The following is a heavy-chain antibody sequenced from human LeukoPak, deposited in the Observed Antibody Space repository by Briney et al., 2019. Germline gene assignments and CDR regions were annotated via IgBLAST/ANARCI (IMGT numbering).Heavy chain of an antibody. V-gene: IGHV1-69*05. D-gene: IGHD1-26*01. Sequence: ASVKVSCKASGGTFSSYAISWVRQAPGQGLEWMGGIIPIFGTANHAQKFQGRVTITTDESTSTAYMELSSLRSEDTAVYYCARGVGATVWFDPWGQGTLVTVSS. CDR3: ARGVGATVWFDP. J-gene: IGHJ5*02. CDR2: IIPIFGTA. CDR1: GGTFSSYA.